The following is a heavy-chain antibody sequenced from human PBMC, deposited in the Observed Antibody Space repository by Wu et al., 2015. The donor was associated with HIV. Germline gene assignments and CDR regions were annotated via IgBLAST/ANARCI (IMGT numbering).Heavy chain of an antibody. CDR2: ISIYNGDV. V-gene: IGHV1-18*01. CDR1: GYTFTNFG. D-gene: IGHD3-22*01. CDR3: ARVRLDYYDSSGSQGAFDI. J-gene: IGHJ3*02. Sequence: QVRLVQSGVEVKETGASVKVSCEISGYTFTNFGISWVRQAPGQGLEWMGWISIYNGDVKYGHKFQDRVTMTPDPSTSTIYMELRSLRSEDTAVYYCARVRLDYYDSSGSQGAFDIWGQGTMVTVSS.